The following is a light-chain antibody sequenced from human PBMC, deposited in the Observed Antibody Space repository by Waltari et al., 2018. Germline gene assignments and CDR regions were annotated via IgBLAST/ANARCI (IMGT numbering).Light chain of an antibody. CDR3: QQSYSTPWT. J-gene: IGKJ1*01. V-gene: IGKV1-39*01. CDR2: TAS. Sequence: DIQMTQSPSPLSSSVGDRVTITCRASQTINTYLNWYQQKPGKAPKLLIYTASTLQSGVPSRFSGSGFGTDFTLTISSLQPEDFATYYCQQSYSTPWTFGLGTKVEIK. CDR1: QTINTY.